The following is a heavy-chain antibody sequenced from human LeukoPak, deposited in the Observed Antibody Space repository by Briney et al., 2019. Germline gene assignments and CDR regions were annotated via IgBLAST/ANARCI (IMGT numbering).Heavy chain of an antibody. CDR2: INPNSGGT. Sequence: ASVTVSCKASGYTFTGYYMHWVRQAPGQGLEWMGWINPNSGGTNYAQKFQGRVTMTRDTSISTAYMELSRLRSDDTAVYYCASTRTAMAHFDYWGQGTLVTVSS. J-gene: IGHJ4*02. CDR1: GYTFTGYY. V-gene: IGHV1-2*02. D-gene: IGHD5-18*01. CDR3: ASTRTAMAHFDY.